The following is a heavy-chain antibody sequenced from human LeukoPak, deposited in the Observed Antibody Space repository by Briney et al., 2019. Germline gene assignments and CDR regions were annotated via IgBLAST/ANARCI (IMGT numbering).Heavy chain of an antibody. D-gene: IGHD2-2*01. Sequence: ASVKVSCEASGGTFSSYAISWVRQAPGQGLEWMGGFDPEDGETIYAQKFQGRVTMTEDTSTDTAYMELNSLRSDDTAVYYCATDPGETVPAAKGPRGDYCYGMDVWGQGTTVTVSS. CDR2: FDPEDGET. CDR3: ATDPGETVPAAKGPRGDYCYGMDV. V-gene: IGHV1-24*01. J-gene: IGHJ6*02. CDR1: GGTFSSYA.